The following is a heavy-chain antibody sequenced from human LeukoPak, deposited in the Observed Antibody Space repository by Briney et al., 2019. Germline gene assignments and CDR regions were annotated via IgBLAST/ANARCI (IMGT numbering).Heavy chain of an antibody. CDR1: GYTLTDYY. D-gene: IGHD1-26*01. CDR2: INTNTGNP. V-gene: IGHV7-4-1*02. CDR3: ARSPSGSYYDSVILDY. Sequence: ASVKVSCKASGYTLTDYYLHWVRQAPGQGLEWMGWINTNTGNPTYAQGFTGRFVFSLDTSVSTAYLQISSLKAEDTAVYYCARSPSGSYYDSVILDYWGQGTLVTVSS. J-gene: IGHJ4*02.